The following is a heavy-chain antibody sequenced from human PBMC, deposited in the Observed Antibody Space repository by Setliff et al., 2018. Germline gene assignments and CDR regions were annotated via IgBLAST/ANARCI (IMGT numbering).Heavy chain of an antibody. CDR1: GASINSDY. D-gene: IGHD2-21*02. Sequence: SETLFLTCSVYGASINSDYWAWIRQPPGKGLVWVGNIGHTGSINYNPSLKSRLTISRDTSKNQFSLKLNSVTATDTAVYYCARDLGHGGDSDYWGQGILVTVSS. J-gene: IGHJ4*02. V-gene: IGHV4-38-2*02. CDR3: ARDLGHGGDSDY. CDR2: IGHTGSI.